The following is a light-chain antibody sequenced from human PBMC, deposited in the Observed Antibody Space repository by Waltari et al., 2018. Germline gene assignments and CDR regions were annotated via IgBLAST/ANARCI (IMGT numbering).Light chain of an antibody. J-gene: IGKJ1*01. CDR2: EAS. Sequence: EIVMTQSPATLSVSAGERTTLSCRASQSVRSNLAWYQQKPGQPPRLLIYEASTRATGSPSRFSGSGWGTEFTLTINSLQSEDLAIYYCQQYHIWWTFGQGTKVEIK. CDR3: QQYHIWWT. CDR1: QSVRSN. V-gene: IGKV3-15*01.